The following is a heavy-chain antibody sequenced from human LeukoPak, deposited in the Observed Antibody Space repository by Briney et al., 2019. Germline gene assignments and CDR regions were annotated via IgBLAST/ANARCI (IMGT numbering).Heavy chain of an antibody. CDR2: INQDGTEK. V-gene: IGHV3-7*01. Sequence: GGSMRLSCVAYAFIFSSFSMNWVRQAPGKGLEWVAKINQDGTEKSYVDSVKGRFTISRDNSKRSMYLQMSSLRADDTAVYYCASHVAAAGIAQFDYWGQGTLVTVSS. CDR3: ASHVAAAGIAQFDY. J-gene: IGHJ4*02. D-gene: IGHD6-13*01. CDR1: AFIFSSFS.